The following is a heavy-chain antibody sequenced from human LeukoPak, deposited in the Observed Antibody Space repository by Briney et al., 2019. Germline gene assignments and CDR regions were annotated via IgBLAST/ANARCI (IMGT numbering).Heavy chain of an antibody. CDR2: ISSRGSTI. CDR1: GFTFSSYE. CDR3: ARDRGFVVVHYYMDV. V-gene: IGHV3-48*03. D-gene: IGHD2-15*01. J-gene: IGHJ6*03. Sequence: PGGSLRLACAASGFTFSSYEMNWGRQAPGKGLEWVSYISSRGSTIYYADSVKGRFTISRDNAKNSLYLQMNSLRAEDTAVYYCARDRGFVVVHYYMDVWGKGTTVTVSS.